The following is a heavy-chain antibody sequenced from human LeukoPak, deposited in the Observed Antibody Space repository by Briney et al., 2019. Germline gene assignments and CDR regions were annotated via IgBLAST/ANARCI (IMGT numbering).Heavy chain of an antibody. V-gene: IGHV4-59*01. D-gene: IGHD3-22*01. CDR2: IYSSGST. J-gene: IGHJ4*02. CDR1: DGSLSSYS. Sequence: SETLSLTCSVSDGSLSSYSWNWIRQPPGKGLEWIGYIYSSGSTNYNPSLKSRVTISVDTSKNQFSLKLSSVTAADTAVYYCAGGSGYADYWGQGTLVTASS. CDR3: AGGSGYADY.